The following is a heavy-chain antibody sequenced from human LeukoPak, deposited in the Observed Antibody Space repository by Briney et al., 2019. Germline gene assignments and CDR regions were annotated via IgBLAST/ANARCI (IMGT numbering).Heavy chain of an antibody. CDR1: GFTFSSYG. D-gene: IGHD3-22*01. CDR3: AKDRRVVVITTPYFDY. V-gene: IGHV3-30*18. J-gene: IGHJ4*02. CDR2: ISYDGSNK. Sequence: PGGSLRLSCAASGFTFSSYGMHWVRQAPGKGLEWVAVISYDGSNKYYADSVKGRFTISRDNSKNTLYLQMNSLRAEDTAVYYCAKDRRVVVITTPYFDYWGQGTLVTVSS.